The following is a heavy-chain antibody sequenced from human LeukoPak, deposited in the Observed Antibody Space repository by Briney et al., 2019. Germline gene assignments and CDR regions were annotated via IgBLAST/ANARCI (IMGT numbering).Heavy chain of an antibody. V-gene: IGHV3-66*01. CDR1: GLTDRINY. J-gene: IGHJ4*02. CDR3: ARDPYGLNSFDY. Sequence: GGSLRLFCAASGLTDRINYMSWVRQAPGKGVEGVSVMHTGRSTYYADSVKGRFTISRDNSKNTLYLQMNRLRAEDTAVYFFARDPYGLNSFDYWGQGTRVTVSS. D-gene: IGHD4-23*01. CDR2: MHTGRST.